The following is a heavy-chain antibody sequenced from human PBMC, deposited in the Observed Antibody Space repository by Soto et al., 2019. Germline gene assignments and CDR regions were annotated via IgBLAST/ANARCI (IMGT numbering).Heavy chain of an antibody. CDR2: IIPISGTA. J-gene: IGHJ6*02. V-gene: IGHV1-69*12. CDR1: GGTFSSYA. CDR3: ARNPDTNYYYGMDV. Sequence: QVQLVQSGAEVKKPGASVKVSCKASGGTFSSYAISWVRQAPGQGLEWMGGIIPISGTANSAQKFQGRVPITAEESTRTAYMELSRLRSEDTAVYYCARNPDTNYYYGMDVWGQGTTVTVSS.